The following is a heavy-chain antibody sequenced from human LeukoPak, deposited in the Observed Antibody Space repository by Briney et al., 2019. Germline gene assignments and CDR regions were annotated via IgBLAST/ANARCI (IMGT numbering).Heavy chain of an antibody. J-gene: IGHJ5*02. CDR1: GGSFSGYY. CDR3: ARARLAYYYGSGSYRGPSNWFDP. CDR2: INHSGST. V-gene: IGHV4-34*01. D-gene: IGHD3-10*01. Sequence: PSETLSLTCAVYGGSFSGYYWSWIRQPPGKGLEWIWEINHSGSTNYNPSLKSRVTISVDTSKNQFSLKLSSVTAADTAVYYCARARLAYYYGSGSYRGPSNWFDPWGQGTLVTVSS.